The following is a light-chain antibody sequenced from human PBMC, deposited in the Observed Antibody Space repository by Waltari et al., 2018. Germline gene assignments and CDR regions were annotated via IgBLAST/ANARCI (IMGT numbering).Light chain of an antibody. CDR1: QSVDSN. CDR2: GAY. J-gene: IGKJ1*01. V-gene: IGKV3-15*01. CDR3: QQYNNWLTWS. Sequence: EIVMTQSPATLSVSPGERATLSCRASQSVDSNLAWYQQKPGQAPRLLIFGAYTRATGIPARFSGSGSGTEFTLTISSLQSEDFAVYYCQQYNNWLTWSFGQGTKVEIK.